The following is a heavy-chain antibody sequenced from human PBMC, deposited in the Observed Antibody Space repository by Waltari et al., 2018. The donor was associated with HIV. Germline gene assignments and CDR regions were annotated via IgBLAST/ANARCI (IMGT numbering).Heavy chain of an antibody. CDR2: INHSGST. CDR3: ARVRYDSSMDY. D-gene: IGHD3-22*01. Sequence: QVQLQQWGAGLLKPSETLSLTCAVYGGSFSGYYWSWIRQHPGKGLEWIGEINHSGSTNYNPSLKSRVTISVDTSKNQFSLKLSSVTAADTAVYYCARVRYDSSMDYWGQGTLVTVSS. CDR1: GGSFSGYY. V-gene: IGHV4-34*01. J-gene: IGHJ4*02.